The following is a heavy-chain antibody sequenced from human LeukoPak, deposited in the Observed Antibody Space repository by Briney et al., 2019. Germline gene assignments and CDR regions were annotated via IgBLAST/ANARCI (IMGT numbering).Heavy chain of an antibody. J-gene: IGHJ4*02. CDR3: ASLDNYSSSGSSDY. CDR2: INWNGGST. CDR1: GFTFDDYG. Sequence: GGSLRLSCAASGFTFDDYGMGWVRQAPGKGLEWVSGINWNGGSTGYADSVKGRFTISRDNAKNSLYLQMNSLRAEDTALYYCASLDNYSSSGSSDYWGQGTLVTVSS. V-gene: IGHV3-20*04. D-gene: IGHD3-10*01.